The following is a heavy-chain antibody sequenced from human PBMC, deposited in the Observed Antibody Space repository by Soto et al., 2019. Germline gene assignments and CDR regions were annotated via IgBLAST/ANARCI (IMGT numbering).Heavy chain of an antibody. Sequence: GGSLRLSCAASGFTFSNYAMGWVRQAPGKGLEWVSGITAGGASMYYAESVKGRFLISRDNSKNTVYLQTNSLRAEDTAKYYCAKYQDSHRWYGDAFDFWGQGTMVTVSS. D-gene: IGHD6-13*01. J-gene: IGHJ3*01. CDR2: ITAGGASM. V-gene: IGHV3-23*01. CDR3: AKYQDSHRWYGDAFDF. CDR1: GFTFSNYA.